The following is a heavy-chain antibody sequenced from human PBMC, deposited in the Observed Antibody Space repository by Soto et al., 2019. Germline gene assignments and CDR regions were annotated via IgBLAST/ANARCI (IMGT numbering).Heavy chain of an antibody. Sequence: SETLSHNCAISCGSISSRSNYWAWIRQPQGNGLEWIGSIYYSGSTYYNPSLKSRVTISVDTSKNQFSLKLSSVTAADTAVYYCARDQEYYDSSGRNYYYYGMDVCGQGTTVT. CDR2: IYYSGST. D-gene: IGHD3-22*01. CDR1: CGSISSRSNY. V-gene: IGHV4-39*02. J-gene: IGHJ6*02. CDR3: ARDQEYYDSSGRNYYYYGMDV.